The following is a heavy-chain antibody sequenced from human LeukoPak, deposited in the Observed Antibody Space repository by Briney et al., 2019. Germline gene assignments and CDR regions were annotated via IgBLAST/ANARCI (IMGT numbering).Heavy chain of an antibody. CDR3: ARGTYDSGSYYGHWFDP. D-gene: IGHD3-10*01. CDR1: SGSISSSTYY. J-gene: IGHJ5*02. CDR2: IYYTGST. Sequence: SETLSLTCTVSSGSISSSTYYWGWIRQPPGKGLEWIGTIYYTGSTYYNPSLKSRVTMSVDTSKNQFSLKLRSMTAADTAVYYCARGTYDSGSYYGHWFDPWGQGTLVTVSS. V-gene: IGHV4-39*07.